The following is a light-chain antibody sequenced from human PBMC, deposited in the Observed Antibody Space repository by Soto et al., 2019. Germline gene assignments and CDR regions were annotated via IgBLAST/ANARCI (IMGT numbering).Light chain of an antibody. CDR3: QSYDSSLSGYV. V-gene: IGLV1-40*01. Sequence: QCVLTQPPSVSGAPGQRVTIFCTGSSSNIGAGYDVHWYQQLPGTAPKLLIYGNSNRPSGVPDRFSGSKSGTSASLAITGLQAEDEADYYCQSYDSSLSGYVFGTGTKVTVL. CDR1: SSNIGAGYD. CDR2: GNS. J-gene: IGLJ1*01.